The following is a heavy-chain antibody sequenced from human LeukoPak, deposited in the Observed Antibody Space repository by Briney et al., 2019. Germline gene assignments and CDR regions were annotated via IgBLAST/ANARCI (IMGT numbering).Heavy chain of an antibody. Sequence: ASVKVSFKASGYTFTSYDINWVRQATGQGLEWMGWMNPNSGNTGYAQKFQGRVTMTRNTSISTAYMELSSLRSEDTAVYYCASLSYSGSYYYYYYYGMDVWGQGTTVTVSS. V-gene: IGHV1-8*01. D-gene: IGHD1-26*01. CDR2: MNPNSGNT. J-gene: IGHJ6*02. CDR3: ASLSYSGSYYYYYYYGMDV. CDR1: GYTFTSYD.